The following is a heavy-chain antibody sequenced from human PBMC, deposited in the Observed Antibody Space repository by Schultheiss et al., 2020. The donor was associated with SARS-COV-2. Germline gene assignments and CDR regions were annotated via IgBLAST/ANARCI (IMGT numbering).Heavy chain of an antibody. V-gene: IGHV3-74*01. CDR1: GFTFSDYW. CDR3: AKDYYGSGTYPDY. CDR2: IKSDGSII. Sequence: GESLKISCAASGFTFSDYWMHWVRQVPGKGLVWVSCIKSDGSIISYADSVKGRFTISRDNAKNTLFLQMNSLRAEDTAVYYCAKDYYGSGTYPDYWGQGTLVTVSS. D-gene: IGHD3-10*01. J-gene: IGHJ4*02.